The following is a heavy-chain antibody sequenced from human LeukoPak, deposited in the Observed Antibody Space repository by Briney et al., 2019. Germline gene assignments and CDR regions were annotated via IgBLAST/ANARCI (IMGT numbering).Heavy chain of an antibody. CDR2: ISSSGSTI. Sequence: GGSLRLSCAASGFTVRSYEMNWVRQAPGKGLEWVSYISSSGSTIYYADSVKGRFTISRDNAKNSLYLQMNSLRAEDTAVYYCAELGITMIGGVWGKGTTVTISS. V-gene: IGHV3-48*03. J-gene: IGHJ6*04. CDR1: GFTVRSYE. D-gene: IGHD3-10*02. CDR3: AELGITMIGGV.